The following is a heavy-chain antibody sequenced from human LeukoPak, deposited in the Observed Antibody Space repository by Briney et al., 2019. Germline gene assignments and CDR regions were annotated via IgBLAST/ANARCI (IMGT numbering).Heavy chain of an antibody. J-gene: IGHJ3*02. CDR2: IYSGGST. CDR3: ARDLNYGDYFRTFDI. CDR1: GFTFSSYA. D-gene: IGHD4-17*01. V-gene: IGHV3-66*01. Sequence: GGSLRLSCAASGFTFSSYAMSWVRQAPGKGLEWVSVIYSGGSTYYADSVKGRFTISRDNSKNTLYLQMNSLRAEDTAVYYCARDLNYGDYFRTFDIWGQGTMVTVSS.